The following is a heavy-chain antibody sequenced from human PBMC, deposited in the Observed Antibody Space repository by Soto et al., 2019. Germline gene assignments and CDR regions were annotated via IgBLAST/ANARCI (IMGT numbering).Heavy chain of an antibody. V-gene: IGHV4-59*03. D-gene: IGHD3-22*01. CDR2: IYDSESA. Sequence: TLETLSLTCTVSGGSISSYFWSWIRQPPGKGLEWIGYIYDSESASYNPSLKSRVTMSLDTSNNQLSLKLTSVYYCARKSSGYPFDYWGQGTLVTVSS. CDR1: GGSISSYF. J-gene: IGHJ4*02. CDR3: PFDY.